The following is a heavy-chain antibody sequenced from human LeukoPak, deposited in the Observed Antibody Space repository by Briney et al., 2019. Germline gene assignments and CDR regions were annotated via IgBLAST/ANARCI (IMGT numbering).Heavy chain of an antibody. D-gene: IGHD3-3*02. CDR1: GGSFSGYY. V-gene: IGHV4-34*01. J-gene: IGHJ3*02. CDR2: INHSGST. Sequence: SSETLSLTCAVYGGSFSGYYWSWIRQPPGKGLEWIGEINHSGSTNYNPSLKSRVTISVDTSKNQFSLKLSSVTAADTAVYYCAMSPAFAAVDAFDIWGQGTMVTVSS. CDR3: AMSPAFAAVDAFDI.